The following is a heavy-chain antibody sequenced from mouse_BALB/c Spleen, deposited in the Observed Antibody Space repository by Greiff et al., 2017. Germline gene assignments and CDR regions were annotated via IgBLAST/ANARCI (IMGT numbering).Heavy chain of an antibody. Sequence: VQLQQSGAELAKPGASVKMSCKASGYTFTSYWMHWVKQRPGQGLEWIGYINPSTGYTEYNQKFKDKATLTADKSSSTAYMQLSSLTSEDSAVYYCARGFDYYGSSYDVAYWGQGTLVTVSA. J-gene: IGHJ3*01. D-gene: IGHD1-1*01. CDR3: ARGFDYYGSSYDVAY. CDR1: GYTFTSYW. V-gene: IGHV1-7*01. CDR2: INPSTGYT.